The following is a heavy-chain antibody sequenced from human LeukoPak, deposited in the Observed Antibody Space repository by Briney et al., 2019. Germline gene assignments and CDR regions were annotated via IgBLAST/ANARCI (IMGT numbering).Heavy chain of an antibody. CDR3: TTHSSSYHGVGY. J-gene: IGHJ4*02. V-gene: IGHV3-15*01. Sequence: GGSLRLSCAASGFTFSSYAMSWVRQAPGKGLEWVGRIKSKVNDGTTEYGAPVKGRFSISRDDSKSTMFLQMNSLKTEDTAVYYCTTHSSSYHGVGYWGQGTLVTVSS. CDR2: IKSKVNDGTT. CDR1: GFTFSSYA. D-gene: IGHD6-13*01.